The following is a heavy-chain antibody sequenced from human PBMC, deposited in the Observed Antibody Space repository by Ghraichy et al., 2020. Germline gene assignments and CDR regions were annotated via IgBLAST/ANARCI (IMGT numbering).Heavy chain of an antibody. CDR1: GFTFDDYA. Sequence: LSLTCAASGFTFDDYAMHWVRQAPGKGLEWVSGISWNSGSIGYADSVKGRFTISRDNAKNSLYLQMNSLRAEDMALYYCAKDLGEGGYYYYYGMDVWGQGTTATVSS. J-gene: IGHJ6*02. CDR2: ISWNSGSI. CDR3: AKDLGEGGYYYYYGMDV. V-gene: IGHV3-9*03. D-gene: IGHD3-10*01.